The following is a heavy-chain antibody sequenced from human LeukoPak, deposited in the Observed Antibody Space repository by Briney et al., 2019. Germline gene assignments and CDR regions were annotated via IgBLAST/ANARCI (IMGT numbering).Heavy chain of an antibody. Sequence: GRSLRLSCAASGFTFSSYAMHWVRQAPGKGLEWVAVISYDGSNKYYADSVKGRFTISRDNSKNTLYLQMNSLRAEDTAVYYCARDIGGAYCSSTSCYTGYFQHWGQGTLVTVSS. D-gene: IGHD2-2*02. CDR3: ARDIGGAYCSSTSCYTGYFQH. CDR2: ISYDGSNK. V-gene: IGHV3-30-3*01. CDR1: GFTFSSYA. J-gene: IGHJ1*01.